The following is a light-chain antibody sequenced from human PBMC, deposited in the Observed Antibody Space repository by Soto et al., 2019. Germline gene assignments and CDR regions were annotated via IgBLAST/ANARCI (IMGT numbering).Light chain of an antibody. CDR1: SSDVATYNY. CDR3: SSYTSSSTLV. J-gene: IGLJ2*01. V-gene: IGLV2-14*01. CDR2: EVS. Sequence: QSVLTQPASVSGSPGQSITISCIGTSSDVATYNYVSWYQQHPGKAPKLMIYEVSNRPSGVSNRFSGSKSGNTASLTISGLQAEDEADYYCSSYTSSSTLVFGGGTKLTVL.